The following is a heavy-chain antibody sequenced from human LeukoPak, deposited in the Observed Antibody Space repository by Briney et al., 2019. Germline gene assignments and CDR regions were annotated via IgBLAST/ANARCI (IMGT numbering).Heavy chain of an antibody. D-gene: IGHD3-10*01. CDR3: ARDKVDYYGSGSKFPFDY. V-gene: IGHV1-69*05. J-gene: IGHJ4*02. CDR1: GYTFTGYY. Sequence: SVKVSCKASGYTFTGYYMHWVRQAPGQGLEWMGGIIPIFGTANYAQKFQGRVTITTDESTSTAYMELSSLRSEDTAVYYCARDKVDYYGSGSKFPFDYWGQGTLVTVSS. CDR2: IIPIFGTA.